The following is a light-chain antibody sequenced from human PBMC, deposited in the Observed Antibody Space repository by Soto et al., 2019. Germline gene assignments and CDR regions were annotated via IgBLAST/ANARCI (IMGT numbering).Light chain of an antibody. CDR3: MLGTRGPWT. CDR2: KVS. Sequence: GVMTQSPLSLPVTLGQPASISCRSSQSIAFSDGYTYLNWFQRRPGQSPRRRIYKVSNRDSGVPDRFSGSGSGTDFTLKSSRVEAEDVGIYYCMLGTRGPWTFGQGTRVEIK. J-gene: IGKJ1*01. V-gene: IGKV2-30*01. CDR1: QSIAFSDGYTY.